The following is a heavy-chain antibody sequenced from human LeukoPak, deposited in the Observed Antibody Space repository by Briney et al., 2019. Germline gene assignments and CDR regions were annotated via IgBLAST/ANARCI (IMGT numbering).Heavy chain of an antibody. CDR1: GFTFTEYA. V-gene: IGHV3-23*01. CDR3: AKGPMLRFFPAHFYYMDV. J-gene: IGHJ6*03. Sequence: GGSLRLSCAASGFTFTEYAMPWCRQAPEKGLEGVSAISGSGARTYYADSVRGRFTIYRDNSKNTLFLQMNSLRAADTAVYFCAKGPMLRFFPAHFYYMDVWGKGTTVTVSS. CDR2: ISGSGART. D-gene: IGHD3-3*01.